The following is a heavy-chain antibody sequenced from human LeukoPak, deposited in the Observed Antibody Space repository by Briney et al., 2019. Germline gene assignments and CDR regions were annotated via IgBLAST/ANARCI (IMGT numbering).Heavy chain of an antibody. CDR3: AKRNLGNIDY. V-gene: IGHV3-30*18. CDR1: GFTFSNYG. D-gene: IGHD3-16*01. Sequence: PGGSLRLSCAASGFTFSNYGMHWGRQAPGKGLEWLAVISYDGSNKYYADSVKGRFTISRDNSKNTLYLQMNSLRAEDTAVYYCAKRNLGNIDYWGQGTLVTVSS. CDR2: ISYDGSNK. J-gene: IGHJ4*02.